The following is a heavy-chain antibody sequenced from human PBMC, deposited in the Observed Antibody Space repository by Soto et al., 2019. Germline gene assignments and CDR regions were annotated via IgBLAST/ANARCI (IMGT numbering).Heavy chain of an antibody. CDR2: IYYSGST. D-gene: IGHD1-7*01. V-gene: IGHV4-61*01. CDR3: ARSCLGGTTID. CDR1: GGSVSSGSYY. Sequence: SETLSLTCTVSGGSVSSGSYYWSWIRQPPGKGLEWIGYIYYSGSTNYNPSLKSRVTISVDTSKNQFSLKLSSVTAADTAVYYCARSCLGGTTIDWGQGTLVTVSS. J-gene: IGHJ4*02.